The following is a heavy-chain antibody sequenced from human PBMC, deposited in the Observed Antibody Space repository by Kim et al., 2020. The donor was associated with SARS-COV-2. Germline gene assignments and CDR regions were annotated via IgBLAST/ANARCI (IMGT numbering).Heavy chain of an antibody. J-gene: IGHJ6*02. CDR2: STK. Sequence: STKPNPGSVKGRFTIARDSATNTLYLQMNSLRAEDTAVYYCEGYYFGMDVWGQGTTVTVSS. V-gene: IGHV3-74*01. CDR3: EGYYFGMDV.